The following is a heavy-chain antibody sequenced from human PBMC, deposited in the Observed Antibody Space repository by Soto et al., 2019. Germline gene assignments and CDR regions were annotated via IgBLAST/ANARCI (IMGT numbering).Heavy chain of an antibody. CDR1: GGSVSIGDYL. D-gene: IGHD4-17*01. Sequence: PSETLSLTCTVFGGSVSIGDYLWSWIRQRPGKGLEWIGYIHDSGNTYYNPSLKSRVTISLDTSKNQFSLKVTSITAADTAVFFCARARGGGSGDYASLLDRWGQGNLVTVSS. CDR2: IHDSGNT. CDR3: ARARGGGSGDYASLLDR. J-gene: IGHJ5*01. V-gene: IGHV4-30-4*01.